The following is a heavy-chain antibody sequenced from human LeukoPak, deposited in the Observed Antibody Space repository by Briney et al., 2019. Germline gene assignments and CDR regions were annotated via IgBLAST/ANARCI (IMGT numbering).Heavy chain of an antibody. V-gene: IGHV3-7*05. D-gene: IGHD2-15*01. CDR3: AREEGYCSGGSCYFWFDP. J-gene: IGHJ5*02. CDR2: LKQDGSEK. CDR1: GFTFITSW. Sequence: GGSLRLSCAASGFTFITSWMTWVRQAPGKGLEWVANLKQDGSEKNYVDSVKGRFTISRDNAKNSLYLQMNSLRAEDTAVYYCAREEGYCSGGSCYFWFDPWGQGTLVTVSS.